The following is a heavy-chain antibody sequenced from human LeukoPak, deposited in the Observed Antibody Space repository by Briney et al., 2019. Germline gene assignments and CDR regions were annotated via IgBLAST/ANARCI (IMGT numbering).Heavy chain of an antibody. CDR1: RLTFNSNA. J-gene: IGHJ4*02. CDR2: ISVSGGSE. D-gene: IGHD3-22*01. Sequence: GGSLRLSCVVSRLTFNSNAMYWVRQAPGKGLEWVSGISVSGGSEYYADSVKGRFSVSRDNSKHTVYLQMNSLRAEDTAVYFCASHAHDYDSSGYFDSWRQGALVTVSS. V-gene: IGHV3-23*01. CDR3: ASHAHDYDSSGYFDS.